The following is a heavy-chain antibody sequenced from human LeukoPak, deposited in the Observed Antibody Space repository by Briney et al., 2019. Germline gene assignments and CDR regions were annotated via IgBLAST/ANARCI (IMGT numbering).Heavy chain of an antibody. Sequence: SETLSLTCTVSGGSISSSSYYWGWIRQPRWKGLEWIGSIYYSGSTYYNPSLKGRVTISVDTSKNQFSLNLSSVTAADTAVYYCARGTNLVYWGQGTLVTVSS. V-gene: IGHV4-39*07. CDR1: GGSISSSSYY. CDR2: IYYSGST. CDR3: ARGTNLVY. J-gene: IGHJ4*02. D-gene: IGHD3-16*01.